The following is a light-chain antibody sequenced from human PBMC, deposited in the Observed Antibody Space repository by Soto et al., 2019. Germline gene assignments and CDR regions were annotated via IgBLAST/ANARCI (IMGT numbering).Light chain of an antibody. J-gene: IGKJ4*01. V-gene: IGKV3-11*01. Sequence: EIVLTQSPATLSLSPGERATLSCRASQSVSSYLAWYQQKPGQAPRLLIYDASNRSTGIPARFSGSGSGTVFPLTISSVDAEDFAVYYCQQRSISLTFGGGTKVEIK. CDR3: QQRSISLT. CDR1: QSVSSY. CDR2: DAS.